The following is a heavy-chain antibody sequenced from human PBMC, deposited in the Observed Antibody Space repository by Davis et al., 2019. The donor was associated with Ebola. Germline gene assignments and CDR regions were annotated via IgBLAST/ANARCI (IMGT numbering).Heavy chain of an antibody. CDR3: ARVDPINRTWFLDAFDL. V-gene: IGHV1-2*02. J-gene: IGHJ3*01. CDR2: INSNSGGF. Sequence: ASVKVSCKASGYTFTGYCIFWLRQAPGQGLEWMGWINSNSGGFNYAQKFQGRVNMTRDTSINTAYMEVSRLSSDDTAVYYCARVDPINRTWFLDAFDLWGQGTTVTVSS. CDR1: GYTFTGYC. D-gene: IGHD3-10*01.